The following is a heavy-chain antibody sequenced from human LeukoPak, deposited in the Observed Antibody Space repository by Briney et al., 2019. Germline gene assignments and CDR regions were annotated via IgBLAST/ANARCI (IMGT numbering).Heavy chain of an antibody. CDR2: ISGSGGST. V-gene: IGHV3-23*01. CDR3: AKSQRLIRNALFDY. CDR1: GFTFSSYA. Sequence: AGGSLRLSCAASGFTFSSYAMSWVRQAPGKGLEWVPAISGSGGSTYYADSVKGRFTISRDNSKNTLYLQMNSLRAEDTAVYYCAKSQRLIRNALFDYWGQGTLVTVSS. J-gene: IGHJ4*02. D-gene: IGHD6-25*01.